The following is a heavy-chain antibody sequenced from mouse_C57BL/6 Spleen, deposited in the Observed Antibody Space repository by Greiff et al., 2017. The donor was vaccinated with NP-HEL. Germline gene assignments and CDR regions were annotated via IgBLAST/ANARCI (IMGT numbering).Heavy chain of an antibody. Sequence: EVQLQESGPGLVKPSQSLSLTCSVTGYSITSGYYWNWIRQFPGNKLEWMGYISYDGSNNYNPSLKNRISITRDTSKNQFFLKLKSVTTEDTATYYCARCYYDYDGYAMDYWGQGTSVTVSS. D-gene: IGHD2-4*01. CDR3: ARCYYDYDGYAMDY. CDR2: ISYDGSN. CDR1: GYSITSGYY. J-gene: IGHJ4*01. V-gene: IGHV3-6*01.